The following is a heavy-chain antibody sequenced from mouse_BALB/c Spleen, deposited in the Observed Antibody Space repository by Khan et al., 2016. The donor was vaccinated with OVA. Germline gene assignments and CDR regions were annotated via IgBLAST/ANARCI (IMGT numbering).Heavy chain of an antibody. D-gene: IGHD1-3*01. CDR3: AKNRSGYFDY. CDR1: GFSLTNYG. V-gene: IGHV2-2*02. CDR2: IWSGGIT. Sequence: QVQLKESGPGLVQPSQSLSITCTVSGFSLTNYGVYWVRQSPGKGLEWLGVIWSGGITDYNETFISRLSISKDISKSQVFFKMNRLQANDTAIYYCAKNRSGYFDYWGQGTTLTVSS. J-gene: IGHJ2*01.